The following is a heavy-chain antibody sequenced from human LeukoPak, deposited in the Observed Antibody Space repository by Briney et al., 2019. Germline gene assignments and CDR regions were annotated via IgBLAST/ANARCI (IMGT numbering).Heavy chain of an antibody. D-gene: IGHD3-22*01. J-gene: IGHJ3*02. V-gene: IGHV2-70*04. CDR1: GFSLSPSGMR. Sequence: SGPALVKPTQTLTLTCTLSGFSLSPSGMRVSWIRHPPGKALGWLALIDWDDDKFYSTSLKTRLTISKDTSKNQVVLTMTKMDPVDTATYYCARLYYDSSGSRDAFDIWGQGTMVTVSS. CDR3: ARLYYDSSGSRDAFDI. CDR2: IDWDDDK.